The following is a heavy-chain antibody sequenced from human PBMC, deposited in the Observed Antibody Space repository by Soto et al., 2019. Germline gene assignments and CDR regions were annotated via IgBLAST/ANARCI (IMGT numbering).Heavy chain of an antibody. Sequence: GESLRLSCAASGFTFSSYAMHWVRQAPGKGLEWVAVISYDGSNKYYADSVKGRFTISRDNSKNTLYLQMNSLRAEDTAVYYCAREVTMVRGVTTSELSYYYYGMDVWGQGTTVTVSS. J-gene: IGHJ6*02. CDR1: GFTFSSYA. V-gene: IGHV3-30-3*01. CDR2: ISYDGSNK. D-gene: IGHD3-10*01. CDR3: AREVTMVRGVTTSELSYYYYGMDV.